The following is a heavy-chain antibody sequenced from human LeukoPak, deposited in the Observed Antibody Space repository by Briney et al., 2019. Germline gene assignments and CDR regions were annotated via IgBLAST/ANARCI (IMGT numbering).Heavy chain of an antibody. Sequence: GGSLRLSCAASGFTFSSYAMSWVRQAPGKGLEWVSAISDSGGSTYDADSVKGRFTISRDNAKNTLYLQMNSLRAEDTAVYYCAKDTSIGRYCTNGVCSPFDYWGQGTLVTVSS. J-gene: IGHJ4*02. CDR3: AKDTSIGRYCTNGVCSPFDY. D-gene: IGHD2-8*01. V-gene: IGHV3-23*01. CDR2: ISDSGGST. CDR1: GFTFSSYA.